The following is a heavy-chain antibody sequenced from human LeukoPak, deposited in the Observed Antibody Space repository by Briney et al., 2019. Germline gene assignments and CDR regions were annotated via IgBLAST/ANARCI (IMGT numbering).Heavy chain of an antibody. Sequence: GGSLRLSCAASGFTFSSYSMNWVRQAPGKGLEWVSSISSSSSYIYYADSVKGRFTISRDNAKNSLYLQMNSLRAEDTAVYYCANGHRYCSGGSCSQTGAFDIWGQGTMVTVSS. J-gene: IGHJ3*02. V-gene: IGHV3-21*01. D-gene: IGHD2-15*01. CDR3: ANGHRYCSGGSCSQTGAFDI. CDR2: ISSSSSYI. CDR1: GFTFSSYS.